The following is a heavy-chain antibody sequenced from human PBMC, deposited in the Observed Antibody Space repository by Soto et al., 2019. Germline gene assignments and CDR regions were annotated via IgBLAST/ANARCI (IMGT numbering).Heavy chain of an antibody. CDR1: GYSFTSYW. D-gene: IGHD4-4*01. V-gene: IGHV5-51*01. J-gene: IGHJ6*03. Sequence: PGESLKISCKGSGYSFTSYWIGWVRQMPGKGLEWMGIIYPGDSDTRYSPSFQGQVTISADKSISTAYLQWSSLKASDTAMYYCARHRRTVTTETLTDYYYYMDVWGKGTTVTVSS. CDR3: ARHRRTVTTETLTDYYYYMDV. CDR2: IYPGDSDT.